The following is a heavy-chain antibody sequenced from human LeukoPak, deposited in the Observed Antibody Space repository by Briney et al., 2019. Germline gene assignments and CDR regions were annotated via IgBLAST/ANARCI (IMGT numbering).Heavy chain of an antibody. Sequence: PGGSLRLSCAASGFTFGNYVIHWDRQAPGKGLEWVAVTPSDLNEQIYADSVKGRFTISRDNSRSTLYLQMNSLRPEDTAIYYCARDSTTVTTTDGMDVWGQGTTVTVSS. CDR1: GFTFGNYV. D-gene: IGHD4-17*01. CDR2: TPSDLNEQ. V-gene: IGHV3-30-3*01. CDR3: ARDSTTVTTTDGMDV. J-gene: IGHJ6*02.